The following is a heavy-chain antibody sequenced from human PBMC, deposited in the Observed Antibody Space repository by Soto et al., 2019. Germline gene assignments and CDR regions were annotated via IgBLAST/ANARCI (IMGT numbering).Heavy chain of an antibody. CDR2: IYYSGST. CDR1: GGSISSGGYY. D-gene: IGHD3-10*01. J-gene: IGHJ6*03. Sequence: PSETLSLTCTVSGGSISSGGYYWSWIRQHPGKGLEWIGYIYYSGSTYYNPSPKSRVTISVDTSKNQFSLKLSSVTAADTAVYYCATEGYGSGSYLAGFNYYMDVWGKGTTVTVSS. V-gene: IGHV4-31*03. CDR3: ATEGYGSGSYLAGFNYYMDV.